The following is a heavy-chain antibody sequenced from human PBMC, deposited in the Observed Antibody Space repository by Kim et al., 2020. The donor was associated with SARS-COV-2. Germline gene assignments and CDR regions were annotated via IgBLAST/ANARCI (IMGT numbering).Heavy chain of an antibody. Sequence: SLRLSCVASGFTFGDFGMHWVRQAPGEGLEWVSGISWNSGSIGYADSVRGRFIISRDNAKNALYLQMNSLRVEDTALYYCGKGEINMVRGVIIAWGQGTRVTVSS. V-gene: IGHV3-9*01. CDR2: ISWNSGSI. CDR3: GKGEINMVRGVIIA. D-gene: IGHD3-10*01. J-gene: IGHJ4*02. CDR1: GFTFGDFG.